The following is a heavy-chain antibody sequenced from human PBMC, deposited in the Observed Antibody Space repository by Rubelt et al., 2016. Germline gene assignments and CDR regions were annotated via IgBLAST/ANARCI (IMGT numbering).Heavy chain of an antibody. CDR3: AVRYGDYEEGSDAFDI. CDR2: ISSSGSTI. J-gene: IGHJ3*02. Sequence: SLRLSCAASGFTFSSYAMSWIRQAPGKGLEWVSYISSSGSTIYYADSVKGRFTISRDNAKNSRYLQMNSLRAEATAVYYCAVRYGDYEEGSDAFDIWGQGTMVTVSS. D-gene: IGHD4-17*01. V-gene: IGHV3-11*01. CDR1: GFTFSSYA.